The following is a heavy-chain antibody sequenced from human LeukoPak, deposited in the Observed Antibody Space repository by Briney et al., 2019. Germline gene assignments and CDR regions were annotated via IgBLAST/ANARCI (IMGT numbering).Heavy chain of an antibody. V-gene: IGHV3-53*01. CDR2: IYSDGST. Sequence: GGSLRLACAASGFSVSSNYITWVRQAPAKGLEWVSVIYSDGSTKYADSVKARFTISRDNSKNTVYLQMNSLRVEDTAVYYCARATLDNWGQGTLVTVSS. CDR3: ARATLDN. CDR1: GFSVSSNY. J-gene: IGHJ4*02.